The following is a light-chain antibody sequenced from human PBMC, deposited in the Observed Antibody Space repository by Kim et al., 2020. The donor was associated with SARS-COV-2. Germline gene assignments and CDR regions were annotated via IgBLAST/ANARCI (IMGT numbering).Light chain of an antibody. CDR2: NTG. CDR1: TGAVTSGHY. CDR3: SLYSSGIRV. V-gene: IGLV7-46*01. Sequence: QAVVTQEPSLTVSPGGTVTLTCGSSTGAVTSGHYPYWFQQKPGLSPRTLIYNTGNRHSWTPSRFSGSLLGGKAALTLSGAQPEDEAEYFCSLYSSGIRVFGGGTQLTVL. J-gene: IGLJ3*02.